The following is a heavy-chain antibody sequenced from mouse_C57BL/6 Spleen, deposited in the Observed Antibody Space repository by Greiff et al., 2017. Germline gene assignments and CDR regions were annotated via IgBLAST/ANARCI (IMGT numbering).Heavy chain of an antibody. CDR1: GYTFTSYW. V-gene: IGHV1-69*01. J-gene: IGHJ2*01. CDR2: IDPSDSYT. D-gene: IGHD2-5*01. CDR3: AGDYSNPWFAY. Sequence: QVQLQQPGAELVMPGASVKLSCKASGYTFTSYWIHWVKQRPGQGLEWIGEIDPSDSYTNYNQKFKDKATLTADKSSCTAYMQLSSLTSEDSAVYYGAGDYSNPWFAYWGQGTTLTVSS.